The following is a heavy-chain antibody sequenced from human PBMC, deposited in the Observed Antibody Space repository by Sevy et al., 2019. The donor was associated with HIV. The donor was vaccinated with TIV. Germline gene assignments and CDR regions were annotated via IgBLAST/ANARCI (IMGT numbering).Heavy chain of an antibody. V-gene: IGHV3-33*08. D-gene: IGHD1-1*01. Sequence: GGSLRLSCAASGFSFSNYAMSWVRQAPGKGLEWVAAIWYDGRTERYADSVQGRFTISRDNSKKTLHLQMNSLRAEDTALYDGARDAARVIVPTAGFDSWGQGTLVTVSS. CDR1: GFSFSNYA. J-gene: IGHJ5*01. CDR2: IWYDGRTE. CDR3: ARDAARVIVPTAGFDS.